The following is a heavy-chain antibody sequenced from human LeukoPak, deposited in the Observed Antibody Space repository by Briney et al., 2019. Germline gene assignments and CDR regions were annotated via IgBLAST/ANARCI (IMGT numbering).Heavy chain of an antibody. CDR2: IYYSGST. J-gene: IGHJ4*02. V-gene: IGHV4-59*08. CDR1: GGSISSHY. CDR3: ARMGDYYDSSGYFDY. D-gene: IGHD3-22*01. Sequence: SETLSLTCTVSGGSISSHYWSWIRQPPGKGLEWIGYIYYSGSTNYNPSLKSRITMSVDTSRNQFSLKLSSVTAADTAVYYCARMGDYYDSSGYFDYWGQGTLVTVSS.